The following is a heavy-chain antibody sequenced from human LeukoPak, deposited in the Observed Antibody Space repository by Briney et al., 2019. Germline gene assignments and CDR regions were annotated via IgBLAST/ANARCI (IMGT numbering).Heavy chain of an antibody. CDR2: ISESGTGT. CDR3: AKDIAQGYTFGSIEQDY. D-gene: IGHD5-18*01. V-gene: IGHV3-23*01. J-gene: IGHJ4*02. Sequence: GGSLRLSCAVSGLTFSRYAMSWVRQAPGKGLEGVSAISESGTGTYYADSVKGRFTISRDNSKNTLSLHMNSLRAEDTAVYYCAKDIAQGYTFGSIEQDYWGQGTLVTVSS. CDR1: GLTFSRYA.